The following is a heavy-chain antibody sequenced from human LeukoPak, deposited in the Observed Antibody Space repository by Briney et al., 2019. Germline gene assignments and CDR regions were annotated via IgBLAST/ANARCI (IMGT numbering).Heavy chain of an antibody. V-gene: IGHV3-33*08. J-gene: IGHJ3*02. CDR2: IWYDGSNK. CDR1: GFTLRSYG. CDR3: ASALLVSEDAFDI. D-gene: IGHD6-6*01. Sequence: SGGSLRLSCAASGFTLRSYGMHWVRQAPGKGLEWVAVIWYDGSNKYYADSVKGRFTISRDNSKNTLYLQMNSLRAEDTAVYYCASALLVSEDAFDIWGQGTMVTVSS.